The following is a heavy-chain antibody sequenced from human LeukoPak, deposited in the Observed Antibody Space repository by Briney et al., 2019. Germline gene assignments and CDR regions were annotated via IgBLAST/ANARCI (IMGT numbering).Heavy chain of an antibody. V-gene: IGHV1-18*01. D-gene: IGHD6-19*01. CDR2: ISAYNGNT. CDR1: GYTFTSYG. CDR3: ARVYKGYSSGWAGFLDV. Sequence: ASVKVSCKASGYTFTSYGISWVRQAPGQGLEWMGWISAYNGNTNYAQKLQGRVTMTTDTSTSTAYMELRSLRSDDTAVYYCARVYKGYSSGWAGFLDVWGQGTTVTVSS. J-gene: IGHJ6*02.